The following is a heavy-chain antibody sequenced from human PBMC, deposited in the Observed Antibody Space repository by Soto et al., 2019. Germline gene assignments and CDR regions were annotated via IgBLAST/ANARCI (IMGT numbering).Heavy chain of an antibody. CDR3: ATITIFGVVHNYFDY. D-gene: IGHD3-3*01. Sequence: PSETLSLTCAVSGGSISSSSFYWGWIRQPPGKGLEWIGSFYYSESTYYNPSLKSRVIISVDTSKNQFSLKLSSVTAADTAVYYCATITIFGVVHNYFDYWGQGTLVTVSS. CDR1: GGSISSSSFY. J-gene: IGHJ4*02. V-gene: IGHV4-39*01. CDR2: FYYSEST.